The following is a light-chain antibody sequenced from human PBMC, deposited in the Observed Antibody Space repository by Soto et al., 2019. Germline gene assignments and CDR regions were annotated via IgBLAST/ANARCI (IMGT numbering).Light chain of an antibody. CDR3: QQYNFWPPLT. V-gene: IGKV3-15*01. J-gene: IGKJ4*01. Sequence: EIVMTQSPATLSVSPGERATLSCRASQSVNSNLAWYRQKPGQAPRLLISDASTRATGVPARFSGSGSGTEFTLTISSLQSEDSGIYYCQQYNFWPPLTFGEGPRWRSN. CDR2: DAS. CDR1: QSVNSN.